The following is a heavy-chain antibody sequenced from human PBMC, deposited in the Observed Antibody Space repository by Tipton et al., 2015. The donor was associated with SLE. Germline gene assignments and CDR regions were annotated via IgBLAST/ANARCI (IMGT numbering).Heavy chain of an antibody. CDR1: GYTFIDYY. CDR2: INPYSGGT. CDR3: ALPMDYGDCFDY. D-gene: IGHD4-17*01. J-gene: IGHJ4*02. Sequence: QLVQSGAEVEKPGASVKVSCKASGYTFIDYYMHWVRQAPGQGLEWMGYINPYSGGTNYAQNFQDRVTMTRDTSISTVYTELSRLTSDDTAVYYCALPMDYGDCFDYWGQGALVTVSS. V-gene: IGHV1-2*02.